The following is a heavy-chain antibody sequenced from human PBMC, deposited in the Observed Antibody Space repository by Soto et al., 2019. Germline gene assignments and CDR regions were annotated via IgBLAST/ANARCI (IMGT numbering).Heavy chain of an antibody. D-gene: IGHD2-15*01. Sequence: SVKVSCKASGGTFSSYAISWVRQAPGQGLEWMGGIIPIFGTANYAQKFQGRVTITADESTSTAYMELSSLRSEDTAVYYCARMGGHCSGGSCPFAYWGQGTLVTVSS. V-gene: IGHV1-69*13. J-gene: IGHJ4*02. CDR3: ARMGGHCSGGSCPFAY. CDR1: GGTFSSYA. CDR2: IIPIFGTA.